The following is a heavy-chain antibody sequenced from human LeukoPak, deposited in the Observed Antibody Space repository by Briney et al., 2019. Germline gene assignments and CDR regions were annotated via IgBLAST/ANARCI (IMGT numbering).Heavy chain of an antibody. CDR3: ARTLRGDY. CDR2: ISSSGNTV. D-gene: IGHD5-12*01. CDR1: GFTFSDYH. J-gene: IGHJ4*02. V-gene: IGHV3-11*01. Sequence: GGSLRLSCAASGFTFSDYHMSWIRQAPGKGLEWVSYISSSGNTVYYADSVKGRFTISRDNAKNSLYLQMNSLRAEDTAIYYCARTLRGDYWGQGTLVTVSS.